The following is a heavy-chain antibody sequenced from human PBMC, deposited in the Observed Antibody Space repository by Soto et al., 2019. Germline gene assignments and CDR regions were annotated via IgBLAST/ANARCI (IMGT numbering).Heavy chain of an antibody. V-gene: IGHV1-2*04. CDR2: INPNSGGT. CDR1: GYTLSDYQ. J-gene: IGHJ4*02. D-gene: IGHD6-13*01. CDR3: AGGGGRQQLVFDY. Sequence: QVHLVQSGAEVKKPGASVKVSCKASGYTLSDYQMHWVRQAPGQGLEWMGWINPNSGGTNYAQKFQGWVTMTRGTSISPGYRNLGRLKFDDPAGFSWAGGGGRQQLVFDYWGQGTLVTVSS.